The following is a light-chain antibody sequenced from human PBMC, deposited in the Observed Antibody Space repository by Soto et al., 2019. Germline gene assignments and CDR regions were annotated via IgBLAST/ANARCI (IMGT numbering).Light chain of an antibody. V-gene: IGKV1-5*03. J-gene: IGKJ1*01. CDR3: QQYSYFAT. CDR2: KAS. Sequence: DIQMTQSPSTLSASVGDRVTMTCRASQSISSWLTWYQQKAGQAPKLLIYKASIVESGVPSRFSGSGSGTEFTLTISSLQPDDSATYYCQQYSYFATFGQGTRVEV. CDR1: QSISSW.